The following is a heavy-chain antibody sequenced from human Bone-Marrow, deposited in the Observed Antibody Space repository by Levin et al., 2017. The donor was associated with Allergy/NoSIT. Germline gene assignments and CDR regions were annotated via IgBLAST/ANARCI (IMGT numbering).Heavy chain of an antibody. J-gene: IGHJ5*02. CDR2: IYYTGNT. D-gene: IGHD1-1*01. Sequence: ESLKISCTVSGGSIINSYWSWIRQPPGKRLEWIGQIYYTGNTKYNASLKSRVTISVDTSKNHFSLKMDSVTAADTALYYCARHVGETGVSESWGRGTLVTVSS. CDR1: GGSIINSY. V-gene: IGHV4-59*01. CDR3: ARHVGETGVSES.